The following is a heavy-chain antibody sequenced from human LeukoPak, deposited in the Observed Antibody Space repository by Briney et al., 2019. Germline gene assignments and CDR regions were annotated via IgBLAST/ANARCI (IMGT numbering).Heavy chain of an antibody. Sequence: GGFLRLSCAASGFTFSTNAMSWVCQAPGKGLEWVSAISGRTGSTYYSDSVKGRFTISRDNSKSTLYLQMDSLRAEDTAVYYCAKCGNSGCHLIDYWGQGTLVTVSS. CDR3: AKCGNSGCHLIDY. CDR1: GFTFSTNA. J-gene: IGHJ4*02. CDR2: ISGRTGST. V-gene: IGHV3-23*01. D-gene: IGHD5-12*01.